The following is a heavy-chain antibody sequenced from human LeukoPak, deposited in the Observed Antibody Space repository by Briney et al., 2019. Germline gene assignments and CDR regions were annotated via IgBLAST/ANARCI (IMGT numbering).Heavy chain of an antibody. V-gene: IGHV3-7*03. CDR2: IKLDGSEK. J-gene: IGHJ4*02. CDR3: ARDQYDTWSRRGNFDS. D-gene: IGHD3/OR15-3a*01. CDR1: GFTFGKYW. Sequence: GGSLRLSCVASGFTFGKYWMSWVRQAPGKGLEWVANIKLDGSEKNYVDSVKGRFTISRDNTKNSLYLQMNSLRAEDTAVFYCARDQYDTWSRRGNFDSWGQGTLVIVSS.